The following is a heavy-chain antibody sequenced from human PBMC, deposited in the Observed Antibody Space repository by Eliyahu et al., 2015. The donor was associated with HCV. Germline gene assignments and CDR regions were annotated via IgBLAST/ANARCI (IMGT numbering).Heavy chain of an antibody. Sequence: QVQLQESGPGLVKPSQTLSLTCXVPGGSIXSGDYYWSWIRQPPGKGLEWIGYIYYSGSTYYNPSLKSRVTISVDTSKNQFSLKLSSVTAADTAVYYCARGVDCSGANCYRSKDFDFWGQGTLVTVSS. D-gene: IGHD2-15*01. J-gene: IGHJ4*02. V-gene: IGHV4-30-4*01. CDR2: IYYSGST. CDR3: ARGVDCSGANCYRSKDFDF. CDR1: GGSIXSGDYY.